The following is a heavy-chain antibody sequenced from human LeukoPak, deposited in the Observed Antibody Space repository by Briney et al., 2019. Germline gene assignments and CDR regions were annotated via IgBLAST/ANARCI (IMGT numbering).Heavy chain of an antibody. CDR1: GGSISSYY. D-gene: IGHD3-10*01. J-gene: IGHJ6*03. CDR3: ARLDRFGANYYYMDV. Sequence: PSETLSLTCTVSGGSISSYYWSWIRQPPEKGLEWIGYIYTSGSTNCHPSLKSRVTISVDTSKNQFSLKLNSVTAADTAVYYCARLDRFGANYYYMDVWGKGTSVTVSS. V-gene: IGHV4-4*09. CDR2: IYTSGST.